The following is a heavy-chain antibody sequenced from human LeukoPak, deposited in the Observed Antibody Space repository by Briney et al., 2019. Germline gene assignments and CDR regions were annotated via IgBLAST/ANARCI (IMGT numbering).Heavy chain of an antibody. CDR1: GGTFSSYA. J-gene: IGHJ4*02. CDR3: ARGDVDIVANVDY. D-gene: IGHD5-12*01. CDR2: IIPIFGTA. V-gene: IGHV1-69*05. Sequence: ASVKVSCKASGGTFSSYAISWVRQAPGQGLEWMGRIIPIFGTANYAQKFQSRVTITTDESTSTAYMELSSLRSEDTAVYYCARGDVDIVANVDYWGQGTLVTVSS.